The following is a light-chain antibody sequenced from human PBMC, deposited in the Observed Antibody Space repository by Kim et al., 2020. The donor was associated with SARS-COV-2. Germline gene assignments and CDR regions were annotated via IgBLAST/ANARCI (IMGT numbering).Light chain of an antibody. CDR3: QQYNNWPLT. Sequence: VSPGERATQSCRASQSVSRNLAWFQQKPGQAPRLLIYGASTRATGIPARFSGSGSGTEFTLTISSLQSEDFAVYYCQQYNNWPLTFGGGTKVDIK. J-gene: IGKJ4*01. CDR1: QSVSRN. V-gene: IGKV3-15*01. CDR2: GAS.